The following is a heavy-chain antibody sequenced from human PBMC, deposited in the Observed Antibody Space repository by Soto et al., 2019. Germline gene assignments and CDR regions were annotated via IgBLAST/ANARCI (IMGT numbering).Heavy chain of an antibody. V-gene: IGHV1-2*02. Sequence: ASVKVSCKASGCTFTGYYMHWVRQAPGQGLEWMGWINPNSGGTNYAQKCQGRVTMTRDTSISTAYMELSRLRSDDTAVYYCARGQQLAREYFQHWGQGTLVTVSS. CDR1: GCTFTGYY. D-gene: IGHD6-13*01. CDR2: INPNSGGT. J-gene: IGHJ1*01. CDR3: ARGQQLAREYFQH.